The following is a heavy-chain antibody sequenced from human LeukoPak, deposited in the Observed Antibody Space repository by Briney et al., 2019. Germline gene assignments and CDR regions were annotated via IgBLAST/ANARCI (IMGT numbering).Heavy chain of an antibody. D-gene: IGHD7-27*01. CDR1: GFTFSSYA. Sequence: GGSLRLSCAASGFTFSSYAMHWVRQAPGKGLEWVAVISYDGSNKYYADSVKGRFTISRDNSKNTLYLQMNSLRAEDTAVYYCAKKGVPTNWGSWGDAFDIWGQGTMVTVSS. J-gene: IGHJ3*02. V-gene: IGHV3-30-3*01. CDR2: ISYDGSNK. CDR3: AKKGVPTNWGSWGDAFDI.